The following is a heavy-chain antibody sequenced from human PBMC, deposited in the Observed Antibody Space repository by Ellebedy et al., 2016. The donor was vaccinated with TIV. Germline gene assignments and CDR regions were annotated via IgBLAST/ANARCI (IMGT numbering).Heavy chain of an antibody. CDR2: INPSGGST. CDR3: AREPPLDYGDYVRGFDP. J-gene: IGHJ5*02. Sequence: ASVKVSCXASGYTFTSYYMHWVRQAPGQGLEWMGIINPSGGSTSYAQKFQGRVTMTRDTSMSTVYMELSSLRSEDTAVYYCAREPPLDYGDYVRGFDPWGQGTLVTVSS. CDR1: GYTFTSYY. V-gene: IGHV1-46*01. D-gene: IGHD4-17*01.